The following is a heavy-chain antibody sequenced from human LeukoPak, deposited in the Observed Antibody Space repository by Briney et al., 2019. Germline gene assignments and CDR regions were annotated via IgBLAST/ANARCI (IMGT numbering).Heavy chain of an antibody. D-gene: IGHD6-13*01. CDR3: ARGRMRYSSSWYSIDY. J-gene: IGHJ4*02. Sequence: ASVKVSCKASGYTFTGYYMHWVRQAPGQRLEWMGWINPNSGGTNYAQKFQGWVTMTRDTSISTAYMELSRLRSDDTAVYYCARGRMRYSSSWYSIDYWGQGTLVTVSS. CDR1: GYTFTGYY. CDR2: INPNSGGT. V-gene: IGHV1-2*04.